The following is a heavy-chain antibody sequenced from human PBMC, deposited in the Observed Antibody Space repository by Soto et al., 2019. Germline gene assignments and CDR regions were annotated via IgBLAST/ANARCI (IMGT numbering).Heavy chain of an antibody. Sequence: GASVKVSRKASGGTFSSYAISWVRQAPGQGLEWMGGIIPIFGTANYAQKFQGRVTITADESTSTAYMELSSLRSEDTAVYYCARTPYICYSNLYNWFDPWGQGTLVTVSS. J-gene: IGHJ5*02. CDR1: GGTFSSYA. V-gene: IGHV1-69*13. D-gene: IGHD4-4*01. CDR3: ARTPYICYSNLYNWFDP. CDR2: IIPIFGTA.